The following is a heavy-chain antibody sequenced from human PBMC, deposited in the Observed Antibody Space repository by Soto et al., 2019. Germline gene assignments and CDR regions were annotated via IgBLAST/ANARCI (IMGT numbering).Heavy chain of an antibody. J-gene: IGHJ4*02. CDR3: ARRNSNSGMTPVTPFDY. CDR2: INHSGST. D-gene: IGHD4-17*01. CDR1: GGSFSGYY. Sequence: QVQLQQWGAGLLKPSETLSLTCAVYGGSFSGYYWSWIRQPPGKGLEWIGAINHSGSTDYNPSLKSRVTISVDTSKNQFSLKLSSVTAADTAVYYCARRNSNSGMTPVTPFDYWGQGTLVTVSS. V-gene: IGHV4-34*01.